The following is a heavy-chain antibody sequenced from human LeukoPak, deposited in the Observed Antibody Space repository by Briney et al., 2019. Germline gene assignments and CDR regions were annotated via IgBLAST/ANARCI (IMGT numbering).Heavy chain of an antibody. Sequence: GASVKVSCKASGGTFSSYAISWVRQAPGQGLEWMGGIIPIFGTANYAQKFQGRVTITADESTSTAYMELSSLRSEDTAVYYCARVYDGYYYYYMDAWGKGTTVTVSS. V-gene: IGHV1-69*13. CDR1: GGTFSSYA. CDR2: IIPIFGTA. D-gene: IGHD3-16*01. CDR3: ARVYDGYYYYYMDA. J-gene: IGHJ6*03.